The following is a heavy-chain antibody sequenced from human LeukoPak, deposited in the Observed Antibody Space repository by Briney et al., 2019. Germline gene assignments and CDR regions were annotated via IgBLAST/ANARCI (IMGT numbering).Heavy chain of an antibody. D-gene: IGHD3-10*01. CDR2: IKYDGSEQ. CDR1: GLIFSSHW. CDR3: ARDYGWSFAN. Sequence: GGSLRLSCTSSGLIFSSHWMNWVRQAPGKGPEWVANIKYDGSEQYYVDSVKGRFSVSRDNTKNLLYLQMNSLRVEDTAVYYCARDYGWSFANWGQGTLVTVSS. V-gene: IGHV3-7*03. J-gene: IGHJ4*02.